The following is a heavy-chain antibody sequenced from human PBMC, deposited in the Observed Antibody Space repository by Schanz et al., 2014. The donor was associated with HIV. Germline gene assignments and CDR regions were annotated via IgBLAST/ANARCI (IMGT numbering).Heavy chain of an antibody. D-gene: IGHD3-22*01. J-gene: IGHJ4*02. CDR3: AKDRFEHFYYSSGPYDYFDY. CDR2: ISFDGTFQ. Sequence: VQLLESGGGVVQPGRSLRLSCAASGFTFSDFGMHWVRQAPGKGLDWVTFISFDGTFQYYADSVKGRFTISRDNSKNTLSLQMNSLRAEDTAVYYCAKDRFEHFYYSSGPYDYFDYWGQGTLVTVSS. V-gene: IGHV3-30*18. CDR1: GFTFSDFG.